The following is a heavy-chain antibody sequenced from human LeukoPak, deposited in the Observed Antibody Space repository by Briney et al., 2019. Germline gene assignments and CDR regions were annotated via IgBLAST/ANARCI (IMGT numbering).Heavy chain of an antibody. V-gene: IGHV5-51*01. Sequence: GESLKISCKGSGYRFTNYWIGWVRQMPGKGLEWMGMLYPGDSGARFSPSFQGRVTMSVDRSINTSYLQWSSLRASDTAMYYCATSREVAASHAFDMWGQGTVVTVSS. J-gene: IGHJ3*02. CDR2: LYPGDSGA. D-gene: IGHD6-19*01. CDR1: GYRFTNYW. CDR3: ATSREVAASHAFDM.